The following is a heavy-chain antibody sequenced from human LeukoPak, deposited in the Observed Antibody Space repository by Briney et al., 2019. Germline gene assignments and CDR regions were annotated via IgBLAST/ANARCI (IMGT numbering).Heavy chain of an antibody. V-gene: IGHV3-23*01. CDR3: AKARGFCSGGSCYNPFDP. Sequence: GGSLRLSCAASGFSFSSYAMSWVRQAPGKGLEWVSGISGSGGSTYYADSVKGRFTLSRDNSKNTLYVQMNSLRAEDTAVYYCAKARGFCSGGSCYNPFDPWGQGTLVTVSS. CDR1: GFSFSSYA. CDR2: ISGSGGST. D-gene: IGHD2-15*01. J-gene: IGHJ5*02.